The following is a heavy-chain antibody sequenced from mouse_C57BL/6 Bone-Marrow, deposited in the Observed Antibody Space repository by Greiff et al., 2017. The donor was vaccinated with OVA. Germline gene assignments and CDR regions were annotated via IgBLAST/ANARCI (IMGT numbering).Heavy chain of an antibody. J-gene: IGHJ3*01. Sequence: DSGPGLVKPSQSLSLTCSVTGYSITSGYYWNWIRQFPGNKLEWMGYISYDGSNNYNPSLKNRISITRDTSKNQFFLKLNAVTTEDTATYYCARGRDYYGSSYGWFAYWGQGTLVTVSA. V-gene: IGHV3-6*01. D-gene: IGHD1-1*01. CDR1: GYSITSGYY. CDR2: ISYDGSN. CDR3: ARGRDYYGSSYGWFAY.